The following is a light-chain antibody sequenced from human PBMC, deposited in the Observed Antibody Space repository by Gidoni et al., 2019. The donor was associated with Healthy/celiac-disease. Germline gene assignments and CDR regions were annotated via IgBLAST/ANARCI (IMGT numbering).Light chain of an antibody. J-gene: IGKJ3*01. CDR2: DAS. Sequence: DIMLTQSPATLSLSPGERATLSCRASQSVSSHLAWYQQKSGQAPRLLSYDASNRATGIPARFSGSGSGTDFTLTISSLEPEDFAVYYCQQRSNWPPFTFGPGTKVDIK. CDR3: QQRSNWPPFT. CDR1: QSVSSH. V-gene: IGKV3-11*01.